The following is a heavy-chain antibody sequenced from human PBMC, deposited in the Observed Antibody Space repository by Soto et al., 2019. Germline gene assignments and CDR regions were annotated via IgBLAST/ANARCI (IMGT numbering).Heavy chain of an antibody. CDR1: GGSFSGYY. CDR3: ARGHPNGSPRIAAAVRWFDP. CDR2: INHSGST. J-gene: IGHJ5*02. D-gene: IGHD6-13*01. Sequence: SETLSLTCAVYGGSFSGYYWSWIRQPPGKGLEWIGEINHSGSTNYNPSLKSRVTISVDTSKNQFSLKLSSVTAADTAVYYCARGHPNGSPRIAAAVRWFDPWGQGTLVTVSS. V-gene: IGHV4-34*01.